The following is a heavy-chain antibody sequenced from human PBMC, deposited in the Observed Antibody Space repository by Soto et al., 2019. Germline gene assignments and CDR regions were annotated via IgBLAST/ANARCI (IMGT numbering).Heavy chain of an antibody. Sequence: EVQPVESGGGLVQPGGSLRLSCAASGFTFSSYSMNWVRQAPGKGLEWVSYISSSSSTIYYADSVKGRFTISRDNAKNSLYLQMNSLRAEDTAVYYCARGSSSGWYEYYFDYWGQGTLVTVSS. CDR1: GFTFSSYS. CDR2: ISSSSSTI. V-gene: IGHV3-48*01. D-gene: IGHD6-19*01. CDR3: ARGSSSGWYEYYFDY. J-gene: IGHJ4*02.